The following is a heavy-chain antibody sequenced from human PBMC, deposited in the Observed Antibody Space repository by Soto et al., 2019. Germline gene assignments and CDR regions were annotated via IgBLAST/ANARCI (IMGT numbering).Heavy chain of an antibody. CDR3: ARPKRGTPVYNSYNSGMDV. V-gene: IGHV3-33*01. CDR1: GFTFSSYG. Sequence: QVQLVESGGGVVQPGRSLRLSCAASGFTFSSYGMHWVRQAPGKGLEWVAVIWYDGSNKYYADSVKGRFTISRDNSKSTQYLQMNSLRAEDTAVYYCARPKRGTPVYNSYNSGMDVWGQGTTVTVSS. CDR2: IWYDGSNK. D-gene: IGHD4-4*01. J-gene: IGHJ6*02.